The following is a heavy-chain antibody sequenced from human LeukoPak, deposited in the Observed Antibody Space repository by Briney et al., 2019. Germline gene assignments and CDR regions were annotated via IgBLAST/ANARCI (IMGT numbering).Heavy chain of an antibody. J-gene: IGHJ5*02. CDR1: GGTFSSYA. Sequence: SVKVSCTASGGTFSSYAISWVRQAPGQGLEWMGRIIPIFGIANYAQKFQGRVTITADKSTSTAYMELSSLRSEDTAVYYCARETYTYYDFWSEYNWFDPWGQGTLVTVSS. D-gene: IGHD3-3*01. CDR2: IIPIFGIA. CDR3: ARETYTYYDFWSEYNWFDP. V-gene: IGHV1-69*04.